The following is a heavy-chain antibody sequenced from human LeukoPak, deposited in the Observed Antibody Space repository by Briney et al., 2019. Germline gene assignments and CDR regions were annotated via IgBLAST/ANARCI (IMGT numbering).Heavy chain of an antibody. D-gene: IGHD3-10*01. V-gene: IGHV4-59*08. CDR1: GASISDYY. CDR2: IYYSGST. CDR3: ARHESFRGYFDY. Sequence: PSETLSLTCTVSGASISDYYWSWIRQPPGKGLERIGYIYYSGSTNYNPSLKSRVTISVDTSTNQYSLKLSSVTAADTAVYYCARHESFRGYFDYWGQGTLVTVSS. J-gene: IGHJ4*02.